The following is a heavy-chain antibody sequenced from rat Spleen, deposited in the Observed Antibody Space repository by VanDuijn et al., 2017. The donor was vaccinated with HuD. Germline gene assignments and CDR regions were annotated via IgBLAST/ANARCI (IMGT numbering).Heavy chain of an antibody. CDR1: GYTFSDYG. D-gene: IGHD1-8*01. V-gene: IGHV5-22*01. CDR2: ISYEGSST. Sequence: EVQLVESGGGLVQPGRSMKLSCAAAGYTFSDYGMVWVLQAPTKGLEWVASISYEGSSTYYGDSVKGRFTIPRDNARSTLYLQMDSLRSEDSATYYCARHRYKRTVAAVDYWGQGVMVTVSS. CDR3: ARHRYKRTVAAVDY. J-gene: IGHJ2*01.